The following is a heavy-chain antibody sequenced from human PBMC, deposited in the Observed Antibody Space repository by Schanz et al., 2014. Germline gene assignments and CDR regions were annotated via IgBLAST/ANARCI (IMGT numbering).Heavy chain of an antibody. CDR3: ARDFSAYVGNYFDY. J-gene: IGHJ4*02. V-gene: IGHV1-18*04. CDR2: ISPYTGNT. CDR1: GYTFTGYY. Sequence: QVQLVQSGAEMKKPGASVKVSCKASGYTFTGYYMHWVRQAPGQGLEWVGWISPYTGNTHYFDKMEGRVTMTTDTSTSTSYMELTSLRFDDTAVYYCARDFSAYVGNYFDYWGQGTLVTVSS. D-gene: IGHD5-12*01.